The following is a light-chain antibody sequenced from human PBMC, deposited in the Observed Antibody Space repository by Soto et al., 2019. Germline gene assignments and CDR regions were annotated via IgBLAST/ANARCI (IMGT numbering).Light chain of an antibody. Sequence: SYELTQPPSVSVSPGQTASITCSGDKLGDKYACWYQQKPGQSPVLVIYQDSKRPSGIPERFSGSNSWNTATLTISGTQAMDEADYYCQAWYSSTHLVFGGGTKVTVL. CDR1: KLGDKY. V-gene: IGLV3-1*01. CDR3: QAWYSSTHLV. CDR2: QDS. J-gene: IGLJ2*01.